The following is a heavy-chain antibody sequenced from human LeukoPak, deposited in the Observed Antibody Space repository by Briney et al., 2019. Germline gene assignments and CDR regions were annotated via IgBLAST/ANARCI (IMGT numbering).Heavy chain of an antibody. CDR2: ISNDGSRQ. J-gene: IGHJ4*02. D-gene: IGHD1-14*01. V-gene: IGHV3-30-3*01. CDR1: GFTFGTYI. Sequence: HPGGSLRLSCAASGFTFGTYIMHWVRQSTGKGLEWESVISNDGSRQYYADSVKGRFTIFRDNSQNVLYLQMNRLRAEDTAVYYCAREEPGSPDYWGQGTLVTVSS. CDR3: AREEPGSPDY.